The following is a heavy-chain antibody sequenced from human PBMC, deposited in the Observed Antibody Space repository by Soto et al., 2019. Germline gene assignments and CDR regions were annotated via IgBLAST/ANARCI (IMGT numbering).Heavy chain of an antibody. Sequence: EVQLVESGGGLVKPGGSLRLSCAASGFTFSNAWMSWVRQAPGKGLEWVGRIKSKTDGGTTDYAAPVKGRFTISRDDSKNTLYLHMNSLKTEDTAVYYCTTDVAVAGYFDYWGQGTLVTVSS. CDR1: GFTFSNAW. CDR3: TTDVAVAGYFDY. D-gene: IGHD2-21*02. J-gene: IGHJ4*02. CDR2: IKSKTDGGTT. V-gene: IGHV3-15*01.